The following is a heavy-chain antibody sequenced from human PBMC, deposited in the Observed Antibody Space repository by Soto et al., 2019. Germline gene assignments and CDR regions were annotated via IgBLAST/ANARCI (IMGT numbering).Heavy chain of an antibody. CDR2: IWYDGSKK. Sequence: QVDLVESGGGVVQPGESLRLSCATSGFTFSEDARHWVRQAPGKGLEWVAVIWYDGSKKHYADSVKGRFTISRDNSKNTLFLQMNSLTAEDTAVYWCVREGRHTAMFSGFDYWGQGTRVTAS. V-gene: IGHV3-33*01. CDR3: VREGRHTAMFSGFDY. D-gene: IGHD5-18*01. J-gene: IGHJ4*02. CDR1: GFTFSEDA.